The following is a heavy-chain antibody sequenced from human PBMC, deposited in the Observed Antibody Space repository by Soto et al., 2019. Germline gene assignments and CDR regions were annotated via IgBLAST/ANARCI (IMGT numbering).Heavy chain of an antibody. V-gene: IGHV4-34*01. CDR2: INHSGST. CDR1: CGSFSGYY. J-gene: IGHJ6*02. Sequence: PSETLSLTCAVYCGSFSGYYWSWIRQPPGKGLEWIGEINHSGSTNYNPSLKSRVTMSVDTSKNQFSLKLSSVTAADTAVYYCACIFSGGYGYGLYYDGMDVWGQGTTVT. D-gene: IGHD5-18*01. CDR3: ACIFSGGYGYGLYYDGMDV.